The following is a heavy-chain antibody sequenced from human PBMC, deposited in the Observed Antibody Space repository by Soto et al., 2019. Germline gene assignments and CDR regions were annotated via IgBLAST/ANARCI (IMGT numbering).Heavy chain of an antibody. J-gene: IGHJ5*02. Sequence: EVQLVESGGGLVQPGGSLKLSCAASGFTFSGSAMHWVRQASGKGLEWVGRIRSKANSYATAYAASVKGRFTISRDDSKNTAYLQMNSLKTEDTAVYYCTRSLVLLWFGELPGGNWFDPWGQGTLVTVSS. D-gene: IGHD3-10*01. CDR1: GFTFSGSA. V-gene: IGHV3-73*01. CDR3: TRSLVLLWFGELPGGNWFDP. CDR2: IRSKANSYAT.